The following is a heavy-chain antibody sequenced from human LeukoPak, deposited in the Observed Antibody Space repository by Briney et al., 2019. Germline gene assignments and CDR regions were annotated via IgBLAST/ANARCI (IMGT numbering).Heavy chain of an antibody. J-gene: IGHJ4*02. CDR3: ARDRLRFLESMVYYSDY. D-gene: IGHD3-3*01. V-gene: IGHV4-4*07. Sequence: PSETLSLTCTVSGGSISSYYWSWIRQPAGKGLEWIGRIYTSGSTNYNPSLKSRVTMSVDTSKNQFSLKLSSVTAADTAVYYCARDRLRFLESMVYYSDYWGQGTLVTVSS. CDR1: GGSISSYY. CDR2: IYTSGST.